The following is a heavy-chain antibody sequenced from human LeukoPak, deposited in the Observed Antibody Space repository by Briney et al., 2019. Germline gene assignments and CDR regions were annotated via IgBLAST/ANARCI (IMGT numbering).Heavy chain of an antibody. CDR3: ARDRSTLDY. CDR1: GYRFTDYY. Sequence: ASVKVSCKASGYRFTDYYVHWVRQAPGQGLERMGWINPNSGGTNYAQKFQGRVTMTRDTSISTAYMELSRLRSDDTAVYYCARDRSTLDYWGQGTLVTVSS. CDR2: INPNSGGT. J-gene: IGHJ4*02. V-gene: IGHV1-2*02. D-gene: IGHD2-2*01.